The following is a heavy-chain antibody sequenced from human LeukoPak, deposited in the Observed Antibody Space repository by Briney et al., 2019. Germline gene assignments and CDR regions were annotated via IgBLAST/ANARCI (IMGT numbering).Heavy chain of an antibody. J-gene: IGHJ5*02. D-gene: IGHD5-12*01. CDR1: GFSVSSNY. CDR2: IYSGGST. Sequence: GGSLRLSCAASGFSVSSNYMSWVRQAPGKGLEWVSVIYSGGSTYCADSVKGRFTISRDYSKNTLYLQMKSLRAEDTAVYYCAREKSGYGLVWFDTWGQGTLVTVSS. CDR3: AREKSGYGLVWFDT. V-gene: IGHV3-53*01.